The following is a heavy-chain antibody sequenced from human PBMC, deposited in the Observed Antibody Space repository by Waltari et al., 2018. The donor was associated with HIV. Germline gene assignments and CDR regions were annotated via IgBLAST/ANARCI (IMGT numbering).Heavy chain of an antibody. J-gene: IGHJ4*02. D-gene: IGHD3-16*01. CDR2: ISRDSRYI. CDR3: VRGGEGTYGDY. Sequence: DVQLVESGGGLVKPGGSLRLTCAGSGFSFSYYSMNWVRQAPGKGLEWVSSISRDSRYIYYADSVKGRFTISRDNARNSLFLQMNSLRADDTAVYYCVRGGEGTYGDYWGQGT. CDR1: GFSFSYYS. V-gene: IGHV3-21*01.